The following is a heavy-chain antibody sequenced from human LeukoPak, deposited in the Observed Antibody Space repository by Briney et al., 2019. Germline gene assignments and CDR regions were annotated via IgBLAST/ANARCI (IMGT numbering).Heavy chain of an antibody. CDR1: GGTFSSYA. Sequence: SVKVSCKASGGTFSSYAISWVRQAPGQGLEWMGGIIPIFGTANYAQKFQGRVTITADKSTSTAYMELSSLRSEDTAVYYCARSGVQLWTTYLDYWGQGTLVTVSS. CDR2: IIPIFGTA. J-gene: IGHJ4*02. CDR3: ARSGVQLWTTYLDY. V-gene: IGHV1-69*06. D-gene: IGHD5-18*01.